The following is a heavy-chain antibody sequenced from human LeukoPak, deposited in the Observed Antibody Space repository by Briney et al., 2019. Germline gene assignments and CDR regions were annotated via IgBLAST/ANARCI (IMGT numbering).Heavy chain of an antibody. D-gene: IGHD3-10*01. Sequence: PGGSLRLSCAASGFTFSSYWMSWVRQAPGKGLEWVANIKHDGSVQYCVDSVKGRFTISRDNAKNSLYLQMNSLRAEDTAVYYCAKFTMVRGVIDYWGQGTLVTVSS. J-gene: IGHJ4*02. V-gene: IGHV3-7*03. CDR1: GFTFSSYW. CDR2: IKHDGSVQ. CDR3: AKFTMVRGVIDY.